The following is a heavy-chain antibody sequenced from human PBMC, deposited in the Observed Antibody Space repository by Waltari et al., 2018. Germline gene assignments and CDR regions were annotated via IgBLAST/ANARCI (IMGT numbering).Heavy chain of an antibody. J-gene: IGHJ4*02. V-gene: IGHV3-11*01. Sequence: QVQLVESGGGLVKPGGSLRLSCAASGFTFSDYYMSWIRQAPGKGLECVSYIRSSGITIYSGDSWEGRVTISRGNAKNSLELQSNSMRAEESAGEYCARAYTNRRYLDYRGQGSLVTGS. D-gene: IGHD2-2*02. CDR2: IRSSGITI. CDR3: ARAYTNRRYLDY. CDR1: GFTFSDYY.